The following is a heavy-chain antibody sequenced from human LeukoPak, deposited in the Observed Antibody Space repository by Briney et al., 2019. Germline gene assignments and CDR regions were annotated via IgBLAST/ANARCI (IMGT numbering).Heavy chain of an antibody. V-gene: IGHV3-74*01. D-gene: IGHD1-26*01. J-gene: IGHJ6*02. Sequence: PGGSLRLSCRASGFLYSSYWMHGVRQAPGKGLVWVSRINSDGSSTNYADSVKGRFTISRDNAKNTLYLQMNSLRAEDTAVYYCARMAPTETRGMGFWGQGTTVTVSS. CDR1: GFLYSSYW. CDR2: INSDGSST. CDR3: ARMAPTETRGMGF.